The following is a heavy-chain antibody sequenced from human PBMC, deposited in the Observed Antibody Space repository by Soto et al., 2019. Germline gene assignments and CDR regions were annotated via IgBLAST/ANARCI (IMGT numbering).Heavy chain of an antibody. Sequence: PGGSLRRSCAGSGCSPYRYNMTWVRQVPGKGLEWVSAVSGSGDKTFYADSVKGRFTISRENSKNTLFLQMNSLRAEDTAIFFCANGREPSGIYYIFDGWGQGTVVTVSS. CDR2: VSGSGDKT. CDR3: ANGREPSGIYYIFDG. V-gene: IGHV3-23*01. J-gene: IGHJ4*02. CDR1: GCSPYRYN. D-gene: IGHD3-10*01.